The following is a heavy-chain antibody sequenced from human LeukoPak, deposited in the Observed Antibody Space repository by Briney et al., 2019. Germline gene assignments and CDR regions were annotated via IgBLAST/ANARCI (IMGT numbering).Heavy chain of an antibody. CDR3: ARIMPGAHYRDDS. Sequence: GESLKISCKGSGYSFTSYWIAWVRQVPGEGLECMGIIYPSNSDTRYSPAFRGQVAILADKSIDTAYLQWSSLKASDTAMYFCARIMPGAHYRDDSWGQGTLVTVSS. CDR1: GYSFTSYW. J-gene: IGHJ4*02. CDR2: IYPSNSDT. D-gene: IGHD2-2*01. V-gene: IGHV5-51*01.